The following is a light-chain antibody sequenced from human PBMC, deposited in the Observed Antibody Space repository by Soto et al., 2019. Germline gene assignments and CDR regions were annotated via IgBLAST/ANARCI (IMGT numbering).Light chain of an antibody. J-gene: IGKJ4*01. CDR2: AAS. CDR3: QKYNSAPLT. V-gene: IGKV1-27*01. Sequence: DIVMTQSPGSLALSLGERATITCRASLPISNYLAWYQQKPGKIPNLLIYAASTLQAGVPSRFSGSGSGTDFTLTISSLQPEDVAAYYCQKYNSAPLTFGGGTKVDIK. CDR1: LPISNY.